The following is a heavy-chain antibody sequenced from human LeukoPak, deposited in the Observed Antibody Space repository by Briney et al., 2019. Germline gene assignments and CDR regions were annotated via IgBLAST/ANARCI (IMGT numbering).Heavy chain of an antibody. V-gene: IGHV1-3*01. CDR1: GYTFTSYA. J-gene: IGHJ4*02. CDR2: INAGNSNT. Sequence: DSVKVSYKASGYTFTSYAMHWVRQAPGPRLEWMGWINAGNSNTKYSQKFQGRVTITRDTSASTAYMELSSLRSEDTAVYYCARDSWQWPHLYDYWGQGTLVTVSS. D-gene: IGHD6-19*01. CDR3: ARDSWQWPHLYDY.